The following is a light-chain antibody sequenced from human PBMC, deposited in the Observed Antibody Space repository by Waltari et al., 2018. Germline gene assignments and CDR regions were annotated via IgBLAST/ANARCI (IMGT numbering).Light chain of an antibody. J-gene: IGKJ2*01. V-gene: IGKV1-39*01. CDR2: TAS. Sequence: DVQMTQSPSSLSASVGDRVIITCRASQTIGKYLNWYQQKPGKAPKLLIYTASSLQSGFPSRFSGTGSHTDFTLTISALQLEYFATYYCQQSYSAPYTFGQGTKL. CDR3: QQSYSAPYT. CDR1: QTIGKY.